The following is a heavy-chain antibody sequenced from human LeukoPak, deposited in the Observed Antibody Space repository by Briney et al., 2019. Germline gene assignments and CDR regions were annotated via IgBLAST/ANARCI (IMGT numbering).Heavy chain of an antibody. CDR2: ISTRGNFI. J-gene: IGHJ3*02. V-gene: IGHV3-11*01. D-gene: IGHD3-3*01. CDR1: GLIFSDYF. CDR3: ARGLSDGVTYAFEI. Sequence: GGSLRLSCKGTGLIFSDYFVSWIRQAPGKGLEWIAYISTRGNFIFYSDSVKGRFTISRDDAKNSLYLQMNSLKDADTAVYYCARGLSDGVTYAFEIWGQGTMVTVSS.